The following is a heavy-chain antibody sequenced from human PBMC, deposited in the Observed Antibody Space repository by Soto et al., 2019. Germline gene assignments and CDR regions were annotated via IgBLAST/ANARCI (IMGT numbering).Heavy chain of an antibody. Sequence: EVQLLESGGGLVQPGGSLRLSCAASGFTFSTYAMIWVRQAPGKGLEWVSVITGSGGSTYYADSVKGRFTISRDTPKNQLFLQMNSLRAEDTAVYYCAKDRYGDYGGIDYWGQGTIVSVAS. CDR1: GFTFSTYA. CDR2: ITGSGGST. D-gene: IGHD4-17*01. V-gene: IGHV3-23*01. J-gene: IGHJ4*02. CDR3: AKDRYGDYGGIDY.